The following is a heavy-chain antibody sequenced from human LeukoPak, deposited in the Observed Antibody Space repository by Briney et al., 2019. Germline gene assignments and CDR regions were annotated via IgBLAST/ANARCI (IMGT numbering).Heavy chain of an antibody. Sequence: SETLSLTCAVYGGSFSGYYWSWIRQPPGKGLEWIGEINHSGSTNYNPSLKSRVTISVDTSKNQFSLKPSSVTAADTAVYYCARGIAVAGYYFDYWGQGTLVTVSS. CDR1: GGSFSGYY. J-gene: IGHJ4*02. V-gene: IGHV4-34*01. D-gene: IGHD6-19*01. CDR2: INHSGST. CDR3: ARGIAVAGYYFDY.